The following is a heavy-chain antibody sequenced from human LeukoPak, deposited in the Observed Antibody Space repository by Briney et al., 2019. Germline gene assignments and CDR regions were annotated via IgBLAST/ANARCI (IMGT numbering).Heavy chain of an antibody. J-gene: IGHJ4*02. CDR3: ARAGYCSSTSCYVGYYFDY. V-gene: IGHV1-2*02. CDR1: GYTFTGYY. Sequence: ASVKASCKASGYTFTGYYMHWVRQAPGQGLEWMGWINPNSGGTNYAQKFQGRVTMTRDTSISTAYMELSRLRSDDTAVYYCARAGYCSSTSCYVGYYFDYWGQGTLVTVSS. CDR2: INPNSGGT. D-gene: IGHD2-2*01.